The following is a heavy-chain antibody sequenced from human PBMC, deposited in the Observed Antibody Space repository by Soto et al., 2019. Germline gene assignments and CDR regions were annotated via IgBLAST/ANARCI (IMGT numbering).Heavy chain of an antibody. CDR1: GFTFSSYA. CDR2: ISYDGSNK. Sequence: GGSLRLSCAASGFTFSSYAMHWVRQAPGKGLEWVAVISYDGSNKYYADSVKGRFAISRDNSKNTLYLQMNSLRAEDTAVYYCARDRAGFIGWYFDLWGRGTLVTVSS. V-gene: IGHV3-30*09. CDR3: ARDRAGFIGWYFDL. D-gene: IGHD3-10*01. J-gene: IGHJ2*01.